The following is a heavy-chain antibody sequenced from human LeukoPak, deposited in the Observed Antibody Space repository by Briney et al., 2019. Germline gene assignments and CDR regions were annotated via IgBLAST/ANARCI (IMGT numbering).Heavy chain of an antibody. D-gene: IGHD3-22*01. CDR1: GGSISSSFYY. CDR2: IYHSGST. J-gene: IGHJ4*02. Sequence: PSETLSLTCTVSGGSISSSFYYWGWIRQPPGKGLEWIVSIYHSGSTYYNPSLKSRVTISVDTSRNQLSLNLSSVTAADTAVYYCARLNSPPYSSGHYFDYWGQGTLVTVSS. V-gene: IGHV4-39*01. CDR3: ARLNSPPYSSGHYFDY.